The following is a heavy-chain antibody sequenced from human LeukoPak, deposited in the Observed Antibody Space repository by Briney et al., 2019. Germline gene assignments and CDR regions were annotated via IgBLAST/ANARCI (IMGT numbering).Heavy chain of an antibody. D-gene: IGHD1-1*01. CDR2: IYYSGST. Sequence: SEPLSLTCTVSGGSISSSYWSWIRQPPGKGLEWIGYIYYSGSTNYTPSLKSRVTISVDTSKNQFSLKVSSVTAADTAVYYCAIFNWNGRFDPWGQGTLVTVSS. J-gene: IGHJ5*02. CDR1: GGSISSSY. V-gene: IGHV4-59*01. CDR3: AIFNWNGRFDP.